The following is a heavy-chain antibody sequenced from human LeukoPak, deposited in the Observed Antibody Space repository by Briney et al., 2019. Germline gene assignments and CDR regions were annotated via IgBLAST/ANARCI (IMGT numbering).Heavy chain of an antibody. J-gene: IGHJ6*03. Sequence: QSGGSLRLSCAASGFTFSSYEMNWVRQAPGKGLEGVSYISSSGSTIYYEDSVKGRFTISRDNAKNSLYLQMNSLRAEDTAVYYCARGRCSSTSCYEVGASQYYYYYMNVWGKGTTVTISS. CDR1: GFTFSSYE. D-gene: IGHD2-2*01. CDR2: ISSSGSTI. V-gene: IGHV3-48*03. CDR3: ARGRCSSTSCYEVGASQYYYYYMNV.